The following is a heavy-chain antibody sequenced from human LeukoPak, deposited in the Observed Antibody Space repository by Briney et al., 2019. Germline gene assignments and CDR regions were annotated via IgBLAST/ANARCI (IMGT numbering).Heavy chain of an antibody. CDR2: IWYDGTNK. J-gene: IGHJ4*02. Sequence: WRSLRLSCAASGFIFSNYGMHWVRQAPGKGLEWGAVIWYDGTNKYYADSVEGRFTISRDNSRSMLFLQMNSLRVEDTAVYFCAKDRRYGQQYNLPFDSWGQGTLVTVPS. V-gene: IGHV3-33*06. D-gene: IGHD1-14*01. CDR1: GFIFSNYG. CDR3: AKDRRYGQQYNLPFDS.